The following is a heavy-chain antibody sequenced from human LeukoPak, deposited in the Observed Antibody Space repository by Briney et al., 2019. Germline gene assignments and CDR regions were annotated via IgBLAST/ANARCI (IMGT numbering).Heavy chain of an antibody. J-gene: IGHJ4*02. V-gene: IGHV4-4*02. CDR2: VNLQGST. CDR3: AREGGPYRPLDY. Sequence: SETLSLTCGVSGGSITNTNYWTWVRQHPGKGLEWSGEVNLQGSTNYNPSLMGRVAISVDTSENHISLQLTSVTAADTAVYYCAREGGPYRPLDYSGQGTLVTVSS. CDR1: GGSITNTNY.